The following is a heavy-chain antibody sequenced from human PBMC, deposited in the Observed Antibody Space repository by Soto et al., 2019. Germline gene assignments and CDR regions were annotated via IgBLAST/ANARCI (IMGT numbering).Heavy chain of an antibody. CDR2: INTGNGNT. J-gene: IGHJ4*02. CDR1: GYTFTSYA. V-gene: IGHV1-3*04. Sequence: ASLKVSCKASGYTFTSYAIHWVRQAPGQRLEWMGWINTGNGNTKYSQRFQGRVTITRDMSATTAYMEVSSLRFEDTAVYYCARAVDAYNYLYYWGQGTLVTVSS. CDR3: ARAVDAYNYLYY. D-gene: IGHD1-1*01.